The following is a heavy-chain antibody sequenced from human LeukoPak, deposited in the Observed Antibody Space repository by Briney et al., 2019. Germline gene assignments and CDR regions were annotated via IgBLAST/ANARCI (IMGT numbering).Heavy chain of an antibody. J-gene: IGHJ5*02. Sequence: PGGSLRFSCAASGFTFSSYEMNWVRQAPGKGLEWVSYISSSGSTIYYADSVKGRFTISRDNAKNLLYLQMNSLRAEDTAVYYCAKKYNTGLDPWGQGTLVTVSS. CDR1: GFTFSSYE. D-gene: IGHD1-14*01. V-gene: IGHV3-48*03. CDR2: ISSSGSTI. CDR3: AKKYNTGLDP.